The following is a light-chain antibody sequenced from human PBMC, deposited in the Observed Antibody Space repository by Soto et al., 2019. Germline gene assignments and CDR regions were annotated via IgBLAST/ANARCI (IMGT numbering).Light chain of an antibody. V-gene: IGKV1-12*01. CDR1: QGISTY. Sequence: DIQMTQSPSSVSASIGDRVSITCRASQGISTYLGWYQQKPGKAPKLLIYAASSLQTGVPSRFGGSGSGTDFTLTISSLQPEDFGTYYCQQAISFPITFGQGTRLEI. J-gene: IGKJ5*01. CDR2: AAS. CDR3: QQAISFPIT.